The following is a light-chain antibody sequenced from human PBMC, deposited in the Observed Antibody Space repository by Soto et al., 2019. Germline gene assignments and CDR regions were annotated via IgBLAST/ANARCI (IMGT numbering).Light chain of an antibody. Sequence: QSVLTQPASVSGSPGQSITLSCTGTSSDIGGYNYVSWYQHYPGKAPQLMIYGVTKRPSGVSNRFSGSKSGNTASLTSSGLRAEDEADYYCSSYTSSDPLAVFGPGTKLTVL. CDR2: GVT. V-gene: IGLV2-14*03. CDR3: SSYTSSDPLAV. J-gene: IGLJ1*01. CDR1: SSDIGGYNY.